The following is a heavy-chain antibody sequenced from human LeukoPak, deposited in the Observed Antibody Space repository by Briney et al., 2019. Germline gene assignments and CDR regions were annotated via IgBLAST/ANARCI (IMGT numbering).Heavy chain of an antibody. CDR2: ISWNSGSI. CDR3: ARNGYSSSWYRN. J-gene: IGHJ4*02. D-gene: IGHD6-13*01. V-gene: IGHV3-9*01. CDR1: GFTFDDYA. Sequence: GGSLRLSCAAFGFTFDDYAMHWVRQVPGKGLEWVSGISWNSGSIGYADSVKARFTISRDNAKNSLYLQMNSLRAEDTAVYYCARNGYSSSWYRNWGQGTLVTVSS.